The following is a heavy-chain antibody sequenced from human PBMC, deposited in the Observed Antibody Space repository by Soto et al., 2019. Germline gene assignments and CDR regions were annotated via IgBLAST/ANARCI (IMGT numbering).Heavy chain of an antibody. CDR2: MNPNSGNT. CDR3: ARGRRITIFGVVTPFDP. D-gene: IGHD3-3*01. Sequence: SVKVSCKASGYTFTSYDINWVRQATGQGLEWMGWMNPNSGNTGYAQKFQGRVTMTRNTSIGTAYMELSSLRSEDTAVYYCARGRRITIFGVVTPFDPWGQGTLVTVSS. J-gene: IGHJ5*02. V-gene: IGHV1-8*01. CDR1: GYTFTSYD.